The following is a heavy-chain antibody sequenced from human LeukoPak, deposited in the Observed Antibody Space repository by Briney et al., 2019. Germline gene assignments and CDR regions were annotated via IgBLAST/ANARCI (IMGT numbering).Heavy chain of an antibody. CDR2: ISYDGSNK. CDR3: ARGGLYSGSSPYYFDY. V-gene: IGHV3-30-3*01. Sequence: GGSLRLSCAASGFTFSSYAMHWVRQAPGKGLEWVAVISYDGSNKYCADSVKGRFTISRDNSKNTLYLQMNSLRAEDTAVYYCARGGLYSGSSPYYFDYWGQGTLVTVSS. J-gene: IGHJ4*02. CDR1: GFTFSSYA. D-gene: IGHD1-26*01.